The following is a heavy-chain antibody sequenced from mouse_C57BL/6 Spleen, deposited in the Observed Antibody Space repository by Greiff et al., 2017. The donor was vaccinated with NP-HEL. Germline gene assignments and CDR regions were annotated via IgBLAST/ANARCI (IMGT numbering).Heavy chain of an antibody. CDR1: GYSITSGYY. CDR2: ISYDGSN. V-gene: IGHV3-6*01. J-gene: IGHJ3*01. Sequence: VQLKVSGPGLVKPSQSLSLTCSVTGYSITSGYYWNWIRQFPGNKLEWMGYISYDGSNNYNPSLKNRISITRDTSKNQFFLKLNSVTTEDTATYYCARGELGFAYWGQGTLVTVSA. D-gene: IGHD4-1*01. CDR3: ARGELGFAY.